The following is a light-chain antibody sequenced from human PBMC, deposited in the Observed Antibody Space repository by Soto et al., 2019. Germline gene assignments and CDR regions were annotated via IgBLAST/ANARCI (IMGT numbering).Light chain of an antibody. V-gene: IGKV4-1*01. CDR3: QHYYTTPTIT. Sequence: DIVMTQSPDSLAMSLGERATINCKSSQSVLYTLNKRNYLSWYQQKPGQPPKLLIYWAYTRDSGVPDRFSGSGSGTEFTLTISSLQAEDAAVYYCQHYYTTPTITFGQGTRLEIK. CDR1: QSVLYTLNKRNY. J-gene: IGKJ5*01. CDR2: WAY.